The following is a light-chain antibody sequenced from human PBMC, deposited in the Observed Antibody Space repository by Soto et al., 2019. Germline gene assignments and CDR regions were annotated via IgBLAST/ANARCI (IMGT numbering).Light chain of an antibody. V-gene: IGKV1-5*01. J-gene: IGKJ1*01. CDR2: DAS. Sequence: DIQMTQSPSSLSASVGDRVTITCRASQSISNYLNWYQQKPGKAPKVLIYDASSLERGVPSRCSGRGSGTAFTRTSSSRQHVDFATYYCQQYNSYPWTFGQGTKVDIK. CDR3: QQYNSYPWT. CDR1: QSISNY.